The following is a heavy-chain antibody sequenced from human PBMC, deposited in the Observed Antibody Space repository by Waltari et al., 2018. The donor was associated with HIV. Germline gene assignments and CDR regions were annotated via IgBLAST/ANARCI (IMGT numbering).Heavy chain of an antibody. CDR1: GFTFSSYW. D-gene: IGHD3-3*01. CDR3: ARQPVLRFLEWLPGDGMDV. J-gene: IGHJ6*02. CDR2: INSDGSST. V-gene: IGHV3-74*01. Sequence: EVQLVESGGGLVQPGGSLRLSCAASGFTFSSYWMHWVRQAPGKGLVWVSRINSDGSSTSYADSVKGRFTISRDNAKNTLYLQMNSLRAEDTAVYYCARQPVLRFLEWLPGDGMDVWVQGTTVTVSS.